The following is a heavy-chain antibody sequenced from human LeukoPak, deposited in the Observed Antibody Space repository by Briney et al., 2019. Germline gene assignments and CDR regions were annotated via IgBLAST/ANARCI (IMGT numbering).Heavy chain of an antibody. D-gene: IGHD3-10*01. Sequence: GGSLRLACAASGFTFGSYAMSWVRPAPGKGLEWVSAISGSGGSTYYADSVKGRFTISRDNSKNTLYLQMNSLRAEDTAVYYCAKDHVTMVRGVIIDDYWGQGTLVTVSS. J-gene: IGHJ4*02. CDR1: GFTFGSYA. V-gene: IGHV3-23*01. CDR3: AKDHVTMVRGVIIDDY. CDR2: ISGSGGST.